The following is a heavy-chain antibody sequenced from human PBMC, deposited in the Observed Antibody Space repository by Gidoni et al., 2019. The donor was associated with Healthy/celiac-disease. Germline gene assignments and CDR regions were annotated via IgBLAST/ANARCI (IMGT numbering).Heavy chain of an antibody. CDR1: GGTFSSYA. J-gene: IGHJ4*02. Sequence: QVQLVQSGAEVKKPGSSVKVSCKASGGTFSSYAISWVRQAPGQGLEWMGGIIPIFGTANYAQKFQGRVTITADESTSTAYMELSSLRSEDTAVYYCARGPRFLDLNYFDYWGQGTLVTVSS. CDR2: IIPIFGTA. V-gene: IGHV1-69*01. D-gene: IGHD3-3*01. CDR3: ARGPRFLDLNYFDY.